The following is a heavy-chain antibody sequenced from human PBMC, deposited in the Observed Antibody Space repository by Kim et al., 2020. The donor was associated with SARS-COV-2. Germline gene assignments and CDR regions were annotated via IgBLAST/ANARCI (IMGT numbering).Heavy chain of an antibody. CDR2: IYYSGST. V-gene: IGHV4-31*03. CDR1: GGSISSGGYY. Sequence: SETLSLTCTVSGGSISSGGYYWSWIRQHPGKGLXWIGYIYYSGSTYYXPSLKNRVTIAVDTSKNQFSLKLSSVTAADTAVXYCARVPRYYDSSGYYFNWFDPXGQGTLVTVSX. J-gene: IGHJ5*02. CDR3: ARVPRYYDSSGYYFNWFDP. D-gene: IGHD3-22*01.